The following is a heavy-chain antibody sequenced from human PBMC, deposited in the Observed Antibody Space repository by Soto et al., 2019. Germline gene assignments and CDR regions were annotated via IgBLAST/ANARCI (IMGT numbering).Heavy chain of an antibody. J-gene: IGHJ4*02. Sequence: GASVKVSCKASGYTFTSYAMHWVRQAPGQRLEWMGWINAGNGNTKYSQKFQGRVTITRDTSASTAYMELSSLRSEDTAVYYCAREGTYYDILTGSTIRAKHFDYWGQGTLVTVSS. V-gene: IGHV1-3*01. D-gene: IGHD3-9*01. CDR3: AREGTYYDILTGSTIRAKHFDY. CDR1: GYTFTSYA. CDR2: INAGNGNT.